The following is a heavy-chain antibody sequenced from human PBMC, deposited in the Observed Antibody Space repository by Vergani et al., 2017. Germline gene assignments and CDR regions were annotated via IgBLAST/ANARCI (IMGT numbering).Heavy chain of an antibody. CDR2: IYYSGST. D-gene: IGHD2-2*01. CDR3: ARYHKGSSTSCPFDY. J-gene: IGHJ4*02. V-gene: IGHV4-31*03. Sequence: QVQLQESGPGLVKPSQTLSLTCTVSGGSISSGGYYWSWIRQHPGKGLEWIGYIYYSGSTYYNPSLKSRVTISVDTSKNQFSLKLSSVTAADTAVYYCARYHKGSSTSCPFDYWGQGTLVTVSS. CDR1: GGSISSGGYY.